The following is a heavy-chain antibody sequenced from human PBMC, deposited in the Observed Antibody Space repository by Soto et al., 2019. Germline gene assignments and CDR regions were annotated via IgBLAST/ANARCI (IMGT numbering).Heavy chain of an antibody. CDR3: ARVKHWLPLPHDAFDL. J-gene: IGHJ3*01. Sequence: EVQLVESGGGLVQPAGSLRLSCAASGFTFSSYWMHWVRQAPGKGLVWVSRINSDGSSTSYADSVKGRVTISRDNAKNTLYLQMNSLRAEDTAVYYCARVKHWLPLPHDAFDLWGQGTMVTVSS. D-gene: IGHD3-3*02. CDR2: INSDGSST. CDR1: GFTFSSYW. V-gene: IGHV3-74*01.